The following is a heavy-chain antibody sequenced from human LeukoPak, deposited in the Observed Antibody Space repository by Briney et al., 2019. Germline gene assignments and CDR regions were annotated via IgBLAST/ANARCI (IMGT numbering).Heavy chain of an antibody. J-gene: IGHJ5*02. Sequence: KASETLTLTRTVSGGSISSSSYYWGWIRQPPGKGLEWIGRINTSGDTSYNPSIRSRVTMSVDTSKHQFSLKLSSVTAADTDVYYCARGGYYGSGNDFRFDPWGQGTLVTVSS. D-gene: IGHD3-10*01. CDR1: GGSISSSSYY. CDR2: INTSGDT. CDR3: ARGGYYGSGNDFRFDP. V-gene: IGHV4-39*07.